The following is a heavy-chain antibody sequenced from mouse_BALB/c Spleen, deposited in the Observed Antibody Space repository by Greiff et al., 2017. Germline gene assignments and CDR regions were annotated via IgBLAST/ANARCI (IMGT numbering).Heavy chain of an antibody. Sequence: EVQRVESGGGLVKPGGSLKLSCAASGFTFSSYAMSWVRQTPEKRLEWVASISSGGSTYYPDSVKGRFTISRDNAKNTLYLQMSSLKSEDTAMYYCTRDGSDAMDYWGQGTSVTVSS. CDR1: GFTFSSYA. D-gene: IGHD1-1*01. J-gene: IGHJ4*01. CDR3: TRDGSDAMDY. V-gene: IGHV5-6-4*01. CDR2: ISSGGST.